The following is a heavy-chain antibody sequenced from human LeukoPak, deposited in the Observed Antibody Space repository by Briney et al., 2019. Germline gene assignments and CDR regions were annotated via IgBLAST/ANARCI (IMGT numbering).Heavy chain of an antibody. V-gene: IGHV3-23*01. J-gene: IGHJ4*02. CDR2: ISGSGGST. CDR3: AKGVSSSVTTLKALDY. D-gene: IGHD4-17*01. Sequence: PGGSLRLSCAASGFTFSSYAMSWVRQAPGKGLEWVSAISGSGGSTYYADSVKGRFTLSRDNSKNTLYLQMNSLRAEDTAVYYCAKGVSSSVTTLKALDYWGEGTLVTVSS. CDR1: GFTFSSYA.